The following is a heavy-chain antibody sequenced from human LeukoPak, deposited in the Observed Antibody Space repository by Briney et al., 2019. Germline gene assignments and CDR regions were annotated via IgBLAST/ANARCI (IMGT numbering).Heavy chain of an antibody. CDR2: INHSGST. CDR3: ARSRGYSYGLTPFGS. V-gene: IGHV4-34*01. D-gene: IGHD5-18*01. Sequence: PSETLSLTCAVYGGSFSGYYWSWIRQPPGKGLEWIGEINHSGSTNYNPSLKSRVTISVDTSKNQFSLKLSSVTAADTAVYYCARSRGYSYGLTPFGSWGQRTLVTVSS. J-gene: IGHJ5*02. CDR1: GGSFSGYY.